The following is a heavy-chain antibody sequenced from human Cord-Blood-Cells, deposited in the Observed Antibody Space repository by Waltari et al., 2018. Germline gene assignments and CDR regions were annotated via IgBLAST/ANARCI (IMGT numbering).Heavy chain of an antibody. CDR2: IVVGISNT. CDR1: GFTFTIPA. D-gene: IGHD3-16*01. Sequence: QLVESGPEVQKPGTSVKVSCKASGFTFTIPAVQRVRQARGQRLEWIGWIVVGISNTNYAQKFQERVTITRDMSTSTAYMELSSLRSEDMAVYYCTADWGSLGAYFDLWGRGTLVTVSS. J-gene: IGHJ2*01. CDR3: TADWGSLGAYFDL. V-gene: IGHV1-58*01.